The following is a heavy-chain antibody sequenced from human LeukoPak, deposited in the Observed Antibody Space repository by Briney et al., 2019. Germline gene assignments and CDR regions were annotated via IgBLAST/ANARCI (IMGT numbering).Heavy chain of an antibody. J-gene: IGHJ4*02. Sequence: GGSLRLSCAASGFTFSSYNMNWVRQAPGKGLEWVSSISSSSSYIYYADSVKGRFTISRDNAKNSLYLQMNGLRAEDTAVYYCASQGSSWPFDYWGQGTLVTVSS. D-gene: IGHD6-13*01. CDR2: ISSSSSYI. CDR1: GFTFSSYN. V-gene: IGHV3-21*01. CDR3: ASQGSSWPFDY.